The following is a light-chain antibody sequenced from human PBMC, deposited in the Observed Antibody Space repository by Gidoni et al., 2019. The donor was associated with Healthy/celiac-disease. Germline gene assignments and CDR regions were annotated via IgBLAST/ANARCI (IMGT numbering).Light chain of an antibody. CDR3: QQRSNWIT. V-gene: IGKV3-11*01. CDR1: QSVSSY. Sequence: EIVLTQSPATLSLSPGERATLSCRASQSVSSYLAWYQQKPGQAPRLLIYDASNRATGIPDFTLTISSLEPEDFAVYYCQQRSNWITFGQGTRLEIK. J-gene: IGKJ5*01. CDR2: DAS.